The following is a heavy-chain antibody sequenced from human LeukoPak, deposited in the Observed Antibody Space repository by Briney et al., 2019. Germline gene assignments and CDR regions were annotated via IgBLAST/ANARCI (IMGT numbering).Heavy chain of an antibody. CDR3: ARGYYDSSDFEYFQH. CDR1: GYSFTGYY. CDR2: INPNSGDT. V-gene: IGHV1-2*02. J-gene: IGHJ1*01. Sequence: ASVRVSCKASGYSFTGYYIHWVRQAPGQGLEWMAWINPNSGDTNFAQKFQGRVTMTRDTSISTVYMELSRLRSDDTAVFFCARGYYDSSDFEYFQHWGQGTLVTVSS. D-gene: IGHD3-22*01.